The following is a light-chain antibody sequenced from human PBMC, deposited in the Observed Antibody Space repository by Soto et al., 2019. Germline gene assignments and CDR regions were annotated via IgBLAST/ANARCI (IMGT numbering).Light chain of an antibody. CDR3: MQGTHWPPT. Sequence: DVVMTQSPLSLPVTLGQPASISCRSSQSLVYSDGNTFLNWFQQRPGQSPRRLIYKVSNRDSGVPDRFSGSGSGTDLTLKISRVEAEDVGGYYCMQGTHWPPTFGQGTKVEI. CDR2: KVS. CDR1: QSLVYSDGNTF. J-gene: IGKJ1*01. V-gene: IGKV2-30*01.